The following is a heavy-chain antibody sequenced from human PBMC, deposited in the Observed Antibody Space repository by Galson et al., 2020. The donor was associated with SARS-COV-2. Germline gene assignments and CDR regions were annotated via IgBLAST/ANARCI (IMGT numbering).Heavy chain of an antibody. V-gene: IGHV3-23*01. J-gene: IGHJ4*02. CDR1: GFTFSSYA. CDR3: AKAVVVVPAAIVSFDY. CDR2: ISGSGGST. D-gene: IGHD2-2*01. Sequence: GESLKISCAASGFTFSSYAMSWVRQAPGKGLEWVSAISGSGGSTYYADSVKGRFTISRDNSKNTLYLQMNSLRAEDTAVYYCAKAVVVVPAAIVSFDYWGQGTLVTVSS.